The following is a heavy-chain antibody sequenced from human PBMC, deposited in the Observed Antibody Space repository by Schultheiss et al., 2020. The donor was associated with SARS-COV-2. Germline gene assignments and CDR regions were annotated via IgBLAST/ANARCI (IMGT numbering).Heavy chain of an antibody. CDR1: GFTFSSYS. CDR3: ASQKVPAAREIDF. D-gene: IGHD2-2*01. J-gene: IGHJ4*02. Sequence: GGSLRLSCAASGFTFSSYSMNWVRQAPGKGLEWVAVISYDGSNKYYADSVKGRFTISRDDSKNTLYLQMNSLRAEDTAVYYCASQKVPAAREIDFWGQGKLVTVSS. V-gene: IGHV3-30*03. CDR2: ISYDGSNK.